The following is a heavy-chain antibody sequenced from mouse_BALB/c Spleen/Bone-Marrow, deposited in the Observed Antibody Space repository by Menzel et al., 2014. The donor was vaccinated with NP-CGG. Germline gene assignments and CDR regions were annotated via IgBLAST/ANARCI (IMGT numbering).Heavy chain of an antibody. CDR1: GYTFTSYF. V-gene: IGHV1S81*02. J-gene: IGHJ1*01. CDR3: ARSPGYWYLDV. Sequence: VQVVESGAELVKPGASVKLSCKASGYTFTSYFLYWVKQRPGQGLERIGEINPSNGGTNYNEKFKSKATLTVDKSSSTAYMQLSSLTSEDSAVYYCARSPGYWYLDVWGAGTTVTVSS. CDR2: INPSNGGT.